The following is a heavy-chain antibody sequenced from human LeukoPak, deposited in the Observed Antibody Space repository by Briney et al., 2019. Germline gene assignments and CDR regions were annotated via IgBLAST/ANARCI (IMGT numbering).Heavy chain of an antibody. V-gene: IGHV4-61*02. CDR1: GGSISSGSYY. CDR2: IYTSGST. Sequence: SQTLSLTRTVSGGSISSGSYYWSWIRQPAGKGLEWIGRIYTSGSTNYNPSLKSRVTMSVDTSKNQFSLKLSSVTAADTAVYYCASIGFGDMDVWGKGTTVTVSS. CDR3: ASIGFGDMDV. J-gene: IGHJ6*03. D-gene: IGHD3-10*01.